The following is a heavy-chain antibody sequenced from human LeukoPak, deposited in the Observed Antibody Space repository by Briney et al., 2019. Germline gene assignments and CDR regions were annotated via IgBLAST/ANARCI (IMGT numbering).Heavy chain of an antibody. J-gene: IGHJ3*02. V-gene: IGHV4-59*08. D-gene: IGHD3-10*01. Sequence: SETLSLTCTVSGGSISSYYWSWIRQPPGKGLEWMGYIYYSGSTNYNPSLKSRVTISVDTSKNQFSLKLSSVTAADTAVYYCARLGGYYYGSGIDIWGQGTMVTVSS. CDR2: IYYSGST. CDR1: GGSISSYY. CDR3: ARLGGYYYGSGIDI.